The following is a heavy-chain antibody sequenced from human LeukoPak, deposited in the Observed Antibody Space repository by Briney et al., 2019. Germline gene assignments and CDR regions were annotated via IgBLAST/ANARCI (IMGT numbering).Heavy chain of an antibody. CDR3: ARSTAAGNDAFDI. D-gene: IGHD6-13*01. J-gene: IGHJ3*02. CDR2: ISWNSGSI. Sequence: PGRSLRLSCVVSGFTFDDYAMHWVRQAPGKGLEWVSGISWNSGSIGYADSVKGRFTISRDNAKNPLYLQMNSLRAEDMALYYCARSTAAGNDAFDIWGQGTMVTVSS. CDR1: GFTFDDYA. V-gene: IGHV3-9*03.